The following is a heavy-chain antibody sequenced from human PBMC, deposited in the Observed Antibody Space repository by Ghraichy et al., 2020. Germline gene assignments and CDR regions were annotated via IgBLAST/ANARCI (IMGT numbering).Heavy chain of an antibody. CDR3: AKLPRSWTTVAG. V-gene: IGHV3-23*01. CDR1: GITFSNFP. CDR2: ISPNGADT. Sequence: GGSLRLSCAASGITFSNFPMSWVRQAPGKGLECVSSISPNGADTYYADSVRGRFTISRDNSKSTLYLQMNSLRPEDTAIYYCAKLPRSWTTVAGWGQGTLVTVSS. D-gene: IGHD4-23*01. J-gene: IGHJ4*02.